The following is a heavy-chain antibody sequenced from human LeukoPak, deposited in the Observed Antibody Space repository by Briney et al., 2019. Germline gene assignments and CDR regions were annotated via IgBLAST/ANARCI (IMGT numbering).Heavy chain of an antibody. Sequence: PSETLSLTCNVSGASISSNWWSWIRQPPGKGLEWIGYIYHSGNTNYSPSLESRVTMSVDESKNQFSLRVHFVSAADTAVYYCASTRRGAVAGRFDGCGEATLVTVSS. CDR3: ASTRRGAVAGRFDG. CDR2: IYHSGNT. J-gene: IGHJ3*01. V-gene: IGHV4-4*09. CDR1: GASISSNW. D-gene: IGHD6-13*01.